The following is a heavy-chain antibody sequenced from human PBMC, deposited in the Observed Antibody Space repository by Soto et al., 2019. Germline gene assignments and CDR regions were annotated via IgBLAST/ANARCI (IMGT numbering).Heavy chain of an antibody. V-gene: IGHV3-49*03. D-gene: IGHD3-3*01. J-gene: IGHJ6*02. CDR1: EFAFGDYA. CDR3: TRVPGDFSSGYLNYYYYYGMDV. CDR2: IRSKAYGGTT. Sequence: GGSLRLSCTASEFAFGDYAMSWFRQAPGKGLEWVGFIRSKAYGGTTEYAASVKGRLTISRDDSKSIAYLQMNSLKTEDTAVYYCTRVPGDFSSGYLNYYYYYGMDVWGQGTTVTVSS.